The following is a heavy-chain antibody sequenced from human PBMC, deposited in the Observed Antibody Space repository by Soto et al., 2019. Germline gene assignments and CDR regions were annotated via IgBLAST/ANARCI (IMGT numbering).Heavy chain of an antibody. Sequence: PSETLSLTCTVSGASTSSYYWSWIRQPPGKGLEWIGHIYYSGSTNYNLSLKSRVTISVDTSKKQFSLKLSSVTAADTAVYYCARWRLAAGGDPWGQGTLVTVSS. CDR3: ARWRLAAGGDP. J-gene: IGHJ5*02. D-gene: IGHD6-13*01. V-gene: IGHV4-59*01. CDR2: IYYSGST. CDR1: GASTSSYY.